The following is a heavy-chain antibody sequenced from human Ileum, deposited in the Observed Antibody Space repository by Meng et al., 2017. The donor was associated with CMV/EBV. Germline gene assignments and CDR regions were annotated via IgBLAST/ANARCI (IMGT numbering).Heavy chain of an antibody. CDR1: GFTFNDAH. CDR3: ARVMDNNWYSRYYSMDV. CDR2: ISYDGSEK. D-gene: IGHD2-21*01. J-gene: IGHJ6*02. V-gene: IGHV3-30-3*01. Sequence: GESLKISCAGSGFTFNDAHMDWVRQAPGKGLEWVAVISYDGSEKLYADSVKGRFTISRDNSQKTLYLQMYSLGREDTAVYYCARVMDNNWYSRYYSMDVWGQGTTVTVSS.